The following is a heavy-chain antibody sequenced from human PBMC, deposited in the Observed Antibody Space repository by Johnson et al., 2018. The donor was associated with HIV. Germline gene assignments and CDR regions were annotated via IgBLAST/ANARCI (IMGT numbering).Heavy chain of an antibody. D-gene: IGHD1-26*01. J-gene: IGHJ3*02. CDR1: GFTFSSYW. V-gene: IGHV3-7*03. Sequence: EQLVESGGGLVQPGGSLRLSCAASGFTFSSYWMHWVRQAPGKGLVWVASIKYDGSDKYYVDAVKGRLIISRDNVNNSVYLQMNSLRGEDTAVYYCARELNSGNYDPWFERWESGAFDIWGQGTMVTVSS. CDR3: ARELNSGNYDPWFERWESGAFDI. CDR2: IKYDGSDK.